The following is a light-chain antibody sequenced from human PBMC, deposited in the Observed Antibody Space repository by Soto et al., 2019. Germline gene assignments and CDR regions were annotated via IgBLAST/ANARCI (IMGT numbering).Light chain of an antibody. Sequence: IQMTQSPSTLSASVGDRVTFTCRASQSIGNRLAWYQQKPGKAPKFLIYDASSLQSGVPSRFSGSGSGTEFTLTISSLQPDDFATYYCQQYNTYSPWAFGQGTKVDIK. J-gene: IGKJ1*01. CDR1: QSIGNR. V-gene: IGKV1-5*01. CDR2: DAS. CDR3: QQYNTYSPWA.